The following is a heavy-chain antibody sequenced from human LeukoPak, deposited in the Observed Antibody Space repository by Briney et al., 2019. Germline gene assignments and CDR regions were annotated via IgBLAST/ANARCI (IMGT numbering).Heavy chain of an antibody. Sequence: ASVKVSCKASGYIFTDYYMHWVRQAPGQELGWMGRINPNSGGTNYAQKFQGRVTMTRDTSISTAYTELSSLRSDDTAVYYCARGFPPRRSYDSSGYYSYYFDYWGQGTLVTVSS. V-gene: IGHV1/OR15-1*01. CDR3: ARGFPPRRSYDSSGYYSYYFDY. CDR1: GYIFTDYY. D-gene: IGHD3-22*01. J-gene: IGHJ4*02. CDR2: INPNSGGT.